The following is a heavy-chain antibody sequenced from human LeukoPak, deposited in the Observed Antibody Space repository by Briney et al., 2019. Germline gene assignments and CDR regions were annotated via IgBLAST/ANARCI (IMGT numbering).Heavy chain of an antibody. J-gene: IGHJ6*03. V-gene: IGHV4-4*07. D-gene: IGHD2-21*01. CDR3: ARVFAGFYMDV. Sequence: SETLSLTCTVSGGSISSYYWSWIRQPAGKGLEWIGRISTSGNTNYNPSLTSRVTMSVDKSKNQFSLNLNSVTAADTAVYYCARVFAGFYMDVWGKGTTVIVSS. CDR2: ISTSGNT. CDR1: GGSISSYY.